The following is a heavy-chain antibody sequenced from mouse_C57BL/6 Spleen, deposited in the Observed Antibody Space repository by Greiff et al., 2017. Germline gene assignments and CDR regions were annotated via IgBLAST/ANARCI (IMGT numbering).Heavy chain of an antibody. J-gene: IGHJ3*01. CDR1: GFTFTDYN. V-gene: IGHV1-22*01. D-gene: IGHD2-4*01. CDR2: INPNNGGT. CDR3: ARSGDYDWFAY. Sequence: VQLKQSGPELVKPGASVKMSCKASGFTFTDYNMHWVKQSHGKSLEWIGYINPNNGGTSYNQKFKGKDTLTVNKSSSTAYMELRSLTSEDSAVYYCARSGDYDWFAYWGQGTLVTVSA.